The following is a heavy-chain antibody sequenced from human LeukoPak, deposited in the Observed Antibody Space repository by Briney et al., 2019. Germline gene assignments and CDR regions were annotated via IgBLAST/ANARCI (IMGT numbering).Heavy chain of an antibody. CDR2: FDPEDGET. CDR3: AAGIVVVPAAIVLRAFDI. Sequence: ASVKVSCKVSGYTLTELSMHWVRQAPGKGLEWMGGFDPEDGETIYAQKFQGRVTMTEDTSTDTAYMELSSLRSEDTAVYYCAAGIVVVPAAIVLRAFDIWGQGTMVTVSS. J-gene: IGHJ3*02. V-gene: IGHV1-24*01. D-gene: IGHD2-2*02. CDR1: GYTLTELS.